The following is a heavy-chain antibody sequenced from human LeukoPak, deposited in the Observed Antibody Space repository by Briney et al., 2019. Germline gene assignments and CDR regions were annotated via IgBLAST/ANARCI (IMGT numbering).Heavy chain of an antibody. Sequence: GRSLRLSCAASGFTFINCGVHWVRQAPGKGLEWVALISSDGTNKYYADSVKGRFTISRDNSKNTLYLQMNSLRADDTAVYHCAKDRRDDFWTGDAMDVWGQGTTATVSS. V-gene: IGHV3-30*18. CDR1: GFTFINCG. CDR3: AKDRRDDFWTGDAMDV. D-gene: IGHD3-3*01. J-gene: IGHJ6*02. CDR2: ISSDGTNK.